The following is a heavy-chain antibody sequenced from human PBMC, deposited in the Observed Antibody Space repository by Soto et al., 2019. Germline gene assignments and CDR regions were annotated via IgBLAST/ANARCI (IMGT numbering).Heavy chain of an antibody. V-gene: IGHV1-69*01. CDR1: GGTFSSYA. D-gene: IGHD3-10*01. J-gene: IGHJ6*02. Sequence: QVQLVQSGAEVKKPGSSVKVSCKASGGTFSSYAISWVRQAPGQGLEWMGGIIPIFGTAKYAQKFQGRVTIPADESTSTAYMELSILRSEDTAVYYCALNYGSGGPVGNYYYYYGMDVWGQGTTVTVSS. CDR3: ALNYGSGGPVGNYYYYYGMDV. CDR2: IIPIFGTA.